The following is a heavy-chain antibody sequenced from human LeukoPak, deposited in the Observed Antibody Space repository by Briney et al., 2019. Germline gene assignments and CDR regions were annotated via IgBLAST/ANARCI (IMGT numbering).Heavy chain of an antibody. J-gene: IGHJ4*02. V-gene: IGHV3-48*03. CDR3: TTRGRGY. Sequence: PGRSLRLSYAASGFTFSSYETNWVRQAPGKGLEWVSYIISSGSTTYYADSVKGRFTISRDNAKNSLYLQMNSLRAEDTAVYYCTTRGRGYWGQGTLVTVSS. CDR1: GFTFSSYE. D-gene: IGHD1-14*01. CDR2: IISSGSTT.